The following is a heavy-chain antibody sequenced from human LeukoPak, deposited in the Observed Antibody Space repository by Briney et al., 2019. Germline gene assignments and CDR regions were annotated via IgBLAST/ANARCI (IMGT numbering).Heavy chain of an antibody. D-gene: IGHD6-19*01. CDR2: IKQDGSEK. V-gene: IGHV3-7*01. CDR3: ARDPYSGGYGAYYYYYMDV. CDR1: GFTFSSRDW. J-gene: IGHJ6*03. Sequence: GGSLRLSCVASGFTFSSRDWMTWVRQAPGKGLEWVANIKQDGSEKNYVDSVKGRFTISRDNAKNSVDLQMNSLRVEDTAVYYCARDPYSGGYGAYYYYYMDVWGKGTTVTVSS.